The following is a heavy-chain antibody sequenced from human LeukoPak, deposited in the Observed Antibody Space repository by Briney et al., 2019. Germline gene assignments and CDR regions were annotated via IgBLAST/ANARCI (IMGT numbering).Heavy chain of an antibody. CDR1: GFTFSSYW. D-gene: IGHD4-11*01. CDR2: IKQDGSEK. J-gene: IGHJ6*03. V-gene: IGHV3-7*01. Sequence: PGGSLRLSCAASGFTFSSYWMSWVRQAPGKGLEWVANIKQDGSEKYYVDSVKGRFTISRDNAKNSLYLQMNSLRAEDTAVYYCARTRYSRYYYYYMGVWGKGTTVTVSS. CDR3: ARTRYSRYYYYYMGV.